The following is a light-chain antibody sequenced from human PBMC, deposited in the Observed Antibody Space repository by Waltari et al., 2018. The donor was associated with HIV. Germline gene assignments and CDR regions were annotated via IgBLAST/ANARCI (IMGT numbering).Light chain of an antibody. Sequence: SVLTQPPSASGTPGQKVTISCSRSSSNIGSNSVFWSQQLPGAAPKLLIYTDTRRPSGVPDRFSVSKSGTSASLAISGLRSEDEAVYSCATWDDSLNGVLFGGGTNLNVL. CDR3: ATWDDSLNGVL. CDR2: TDT. V-gene: IGLV1-47*01. J-gene: IGLJ2*01. CDR1: SSNIGSNS.